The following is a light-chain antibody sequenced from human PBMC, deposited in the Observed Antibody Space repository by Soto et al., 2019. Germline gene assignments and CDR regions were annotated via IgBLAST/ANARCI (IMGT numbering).Light chain of an antibody. CDR2: DAS. J-gene: IGKJ2*01. CDR3: QQYEHSYS. Sequence: IQMTQSPSIVSASVGDRVAITCRASQDLGKWLAWYQHKAGKAPKLLVFDASNLQDGVPSRFSGTGSGTEFTLTISGLHPDDFGTYYCQQYEHSYSFGQGTTVDIK. V-gene: IGKV1-5*01. CDR1: QDLGKW.